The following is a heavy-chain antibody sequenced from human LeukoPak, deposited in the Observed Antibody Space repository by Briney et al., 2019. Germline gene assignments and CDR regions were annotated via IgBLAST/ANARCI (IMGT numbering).Heavy chain of an antibody. V-gene: IGHV3-30-3*01. J-gene: IGHJ4*02. Sequence: PGRSLRPSCAASGFTFSSYAMHWVRQAPGKGLEWVAVISYDGSNKYYADSVKGRFTISRDNSKNTLYLQMNSLRAEDTAVYYCARDSSSRSSSFDYWGQGTLVTVSS. D-gene: IGHD6-6*01. CDR1: GFTFSSYA. CDR2: ISYDGSNK. CDR3: ARDSSSRSSSFDY.